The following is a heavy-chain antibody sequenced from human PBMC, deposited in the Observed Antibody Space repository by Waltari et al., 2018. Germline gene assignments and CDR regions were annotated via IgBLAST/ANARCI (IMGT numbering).Heavy chain of an antibody. CDR2: INHSGST. J-gene: IGHJ4*02. D-gene: IGHD4-17*01. V-gene: IGHV4-34*01. CDR3: ARSKPAPDRMTTVPFDY. CDR1: GGSLSGYY. Sequence: QVQLQQWGAGLLKPSETLSLTCAVYGGSLSGYYWTWIRQPPGKGLEWIGEINHSGSTNYSPSLKSRVTISIDTSKNQFSLKLMSVTAADAAIYYCARSKPAPDRMTTVPFDYWGQGTLITVSS.